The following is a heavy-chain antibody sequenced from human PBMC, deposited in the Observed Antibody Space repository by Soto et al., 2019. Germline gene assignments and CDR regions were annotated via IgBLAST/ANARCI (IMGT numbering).Heavy chain of an antibody. CDR2: INPSGST. J-gene: IGHJ4*02. D-gene: IGHD2-8*02. CDR1: GGYFSGYY. V-gene: IGHV4-34*01. Sequence: QVQLQQWGAGLLKPSETLSLTCAVYGGYFSGYYWTWIRQPPGTGLEWIGEINPSGSTNYNPSLKSQVTISVDTSKNQFTLKLTSVTAADTAVYYCARDKITGLFDYWGQGTLVTVSS. CDR3: ARDKITGLFDY.